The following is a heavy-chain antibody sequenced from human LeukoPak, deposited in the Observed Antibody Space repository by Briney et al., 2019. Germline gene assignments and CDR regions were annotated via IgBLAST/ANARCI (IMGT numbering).Heavy chain of an antibody. J-gene: IGHJ4*02. V-gene: IGHV3-23*01. CDR1: GFTFSSYA. CDR3: AKDRDPYYDFWSDYYRGGHYFDY. D-gene: IGHD3-3*01. CDR2: ISGSGGST. Sequence: QSGGSLKLSCAASGFTFSSYAMSWVRQAPGKGLEWVSAISGSGGSTYYADSVKGRFTISRDNSKNTLYLQMNSLRAEDTAVYYCAKDRDPYYDFWSDYYRGGHYFDYWGQGTLVTVSS.